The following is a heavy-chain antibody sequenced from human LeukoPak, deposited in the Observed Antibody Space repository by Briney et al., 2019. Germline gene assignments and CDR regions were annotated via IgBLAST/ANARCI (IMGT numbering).Heavy chain of an antibody. V-gene: IGHV3-23*01. D-gene: IGHD6-13*01. CDR3: AKDYLGQLVMFDV. Sequence: GGSLRLSCAASGFTFRSYAMSWVRQAPGKGLEWVSRVTGDGETTFYADSVKGRFSVSRDNSRNTLFLTMNSLRVEDTALYCGAKDYLGQLVMFDVWGQGTMVTVSS. CDR1: GFTFRSYA. J-gene: IGHJ3*01. CDR2: VTGDGETT.